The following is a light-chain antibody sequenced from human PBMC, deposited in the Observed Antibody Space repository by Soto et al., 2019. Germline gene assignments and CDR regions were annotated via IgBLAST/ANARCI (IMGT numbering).Light chain of an antibody. Sequence: IGLPQSPCTLSLSPGERATLPCISSQSVKSSYLAWYQHKPGQAPRLLIYGTSSRATGIPDRFSGSGSGTDFTLTISRLEPEDFAVYYCQQYGSSITSCQRTRLAIK. CDR1: QSVKSSY. J-gene: IGKJ5*01. V-gene: IGKV3-20*01. CDR3: QQYGSSIT. CDR2: GTS.